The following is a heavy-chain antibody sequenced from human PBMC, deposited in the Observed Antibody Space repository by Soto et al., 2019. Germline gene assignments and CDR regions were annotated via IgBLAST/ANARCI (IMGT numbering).Heavy chain of an antibody. CDR1: GGTFSSYA. D-gene: IGHD3-3*01. CDR3: ARAWGITIFGVVPRYGMDV. Sequence: SVKVSCKASGGTFSSYAISWVRQAPGQGLEWMGGIIPIFGTANYAQKFQGRVTITADESTSTAYMELSSLRSEDTAVYYCARAWGITIFGVVPRYGMDVWGQGTTVTVSS. V-gene: IGHV1-69*13. CDR2: IIPIFGTA. J-gene: IGHJ6*02.